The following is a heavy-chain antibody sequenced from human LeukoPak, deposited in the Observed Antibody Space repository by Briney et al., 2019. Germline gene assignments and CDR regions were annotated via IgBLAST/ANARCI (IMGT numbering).Heavy chain of an antibody. D-gene: IGHD5-12*01. V-gene: IGHV1-18*04. CDR1: GYSFTSYG. J-gene: IGHJ5*02. CDR3: ARDSWTRGYSGYA. Sequence: ASVKVSCKSSGYSFTSYGINWVRQAPGQGLEWMGWISTDNGNTDYAQNLQGRVTMTTDTSTSTAYMEVRSLRSDDTAVYYCARDSWTRGYSGYAWGQGTLVTVSS. CDR2: ISTDNGNT.